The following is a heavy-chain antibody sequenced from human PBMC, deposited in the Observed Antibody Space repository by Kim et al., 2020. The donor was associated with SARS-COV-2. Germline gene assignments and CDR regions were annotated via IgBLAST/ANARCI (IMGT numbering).Heavy chain of an antibody. J-gene: IGHJ6*03. CDR1: GDSMSYSY. Sequence: SETLSLTCFVSGDSMSYSYWSWIHQSPGKGLEWIGYVYRGSTSYKASLESRVTISLDSSKKQVSLKMHSVTAADTAVYFCARDSNFIVGYRYFDVWGKGTTVIVSS. CDR2: VYRGST. D-gene: IGHD6-25*01. V-gene: IGHV4-59*01. CDR3: ARDSNFIVGYRYFDV.